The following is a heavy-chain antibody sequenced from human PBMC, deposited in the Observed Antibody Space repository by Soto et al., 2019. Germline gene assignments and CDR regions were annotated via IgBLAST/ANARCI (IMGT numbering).Heavy chain of an antibody. V-gene: IGHV3-23*01. CDR1: GFTFSSYG. D-gene: IGHD1-7*01. J-gene: IGHJ4*02. CDR2: SSATGAGT. CDR3: AKDRRAGGNYGFYSDF. Sequence: EVQLLESGGGLVQPGGSLRLSCAASGFTFSSYGMTWVRQAPGKGLEWVSFSSATGAGTYYADSVKGRFTISRDNSKNTLYQQMTSLRAHDTAVYYCAKDRRAGGNYGFYSDFWGQGALVIVSS.